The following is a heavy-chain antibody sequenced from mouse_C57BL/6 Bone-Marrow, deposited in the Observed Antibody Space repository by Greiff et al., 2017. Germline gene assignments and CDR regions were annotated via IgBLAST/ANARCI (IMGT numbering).Heavy chain of an antibody. CDR2: IDPANGNT. CDR1: GFNIKNTY. J-gene: IGHJ1*03. Sequence: VQLQQSVAELVRPGASVKLSCTASGFNIKNTYMHWVKQRPEQGLEWIGRIDPANGNTKYAPKFPGKATITADPSSNTAYLQLSSLTSEDTAIYYCARRYYGSTLYWYFDVWGTGTTVTVSS. CDR3: ARRYYGSTLYWYFDV. D-gene: IGHD1-1*01. V-gene: IGHV14-3*01.